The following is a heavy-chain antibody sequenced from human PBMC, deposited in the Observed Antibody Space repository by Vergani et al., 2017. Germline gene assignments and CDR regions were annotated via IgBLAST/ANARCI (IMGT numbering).Heavy chain of an antibody. J-gene: IGHJ5*02. CDR3: ARDDPLELLVRRGFDP. CDR2: INPNSGGT. CDR1: GYTFTGYY. D-gene: IGHD1-7*01. V-gene: IGHV1-2*02. Sequence: QVQLVQSGAEVKKPGASVKVSCKASGYTFTGYYMHWVRQAPGQGLEWMGWINPNSGGTNYAQKFQGRVTMTRDTSLSTAYMELSRLRSDDTAVYYCARDDPLELLVRRGFDPWGQGTLVTVSS.